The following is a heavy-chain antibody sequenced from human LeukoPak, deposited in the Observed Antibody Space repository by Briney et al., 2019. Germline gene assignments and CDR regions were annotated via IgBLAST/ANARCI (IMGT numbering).Heavy chain of an antibody. CDR1: GYTFTSYG. V-gene: IGHV1-18*01. D-gene: IGHD6-13*01. CDR3: ARGSSSWYLESHYFDY. J-gene: IGHJ4*02. CDR2: ISAYNGNT. Sequence: GASVKVSCKASGYTFTSYGISWVRQAPGQGLEWMGWISAYNGNTNYAQKFQGRVTMTRDTSTSTVYMELSSLRSEDTAVYYCARGSSSWYLESHYFDYWGQGTLVTVSS.